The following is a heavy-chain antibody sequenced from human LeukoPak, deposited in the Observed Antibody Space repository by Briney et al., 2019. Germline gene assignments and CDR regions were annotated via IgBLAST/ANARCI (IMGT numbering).Heavy chain of an antibody. Sequence: SETLSLTCAVYGGSFSGYYWSWIRQPPGKGLEWIGEINHSGSTNYNPSLKSRVTISVDTSKNQFSLKLSSVTAADTAVYYCARGDYYDSAWGQGTLVTVSS. CDR1: GGSFSGYY. J-gene: IGHJ5*02. V-gene: IGHV4-34*01. D-gene: IGHD3-22*01. CDR2: INHSGST. CDR3: ARGDYYDSA.